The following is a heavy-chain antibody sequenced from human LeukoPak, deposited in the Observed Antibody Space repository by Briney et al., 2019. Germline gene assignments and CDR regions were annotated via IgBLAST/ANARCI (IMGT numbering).Heavy chain of an antibody. Sequence: GASVKVSCKASGYTFTDYYIHWVRQAPGQGLECMGWINPNTGGTNYAQKLQGRVTMTRDTSISTAYLDLSSLTSEDTAVYYCARVSMRVRGARRFDPWGQGTLVTVSS. CDR1: GYTFTDYY. J-gene: IGHJ5*02. CDR3: ARVSMRVRGARRFDP. V-gene: IGHV1-2*02. D-gene: IGHD3-10*01. CDR2: INPNTGGT.